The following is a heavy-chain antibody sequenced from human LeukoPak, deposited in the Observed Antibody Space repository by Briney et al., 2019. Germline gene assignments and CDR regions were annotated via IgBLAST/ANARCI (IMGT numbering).Heavy chain of an antibody. D-gene: IGHD2-21*02. CDR1: GGSFSGYY. J-gene: IGHJ5*02. CDR3: ARVLRHIVVVTAIPYWFDL. Sequence: SETLSLTCAVYGGSFSGYYWSWLRQPPGKGLEWLGEINHSGSNNYNPSLKSRVTISVDTSKNQFSLKLSSVTAADTAVYYCARVLRHIVVVTAIPYWFDLWGQGTLVTVSS. CDR2: INHSGSN. V-gene: IGHV4-34*01.